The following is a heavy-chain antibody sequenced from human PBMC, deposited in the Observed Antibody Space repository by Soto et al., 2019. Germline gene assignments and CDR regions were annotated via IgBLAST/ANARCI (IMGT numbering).Heavy chain of an antibody. D-gene: IGHD2-8*01. CDR2: ILSDYNT. CDR1: GFTFRDYT. J-gene: IGHJ4*02. Sequence: EVQLLQYGGGSVQPGGSLTLSCAASGFTFRDYTMTWVRQAPGQVLECISVILSDYNTFYAGSVRGRFTISRDNSKNTIYLEMNSLRAEDTAIYYCARRTNGYFGYWGQGALVTVSS. CDR3: ARRTNGYFGY. V-gene: IGHV3-23*03.